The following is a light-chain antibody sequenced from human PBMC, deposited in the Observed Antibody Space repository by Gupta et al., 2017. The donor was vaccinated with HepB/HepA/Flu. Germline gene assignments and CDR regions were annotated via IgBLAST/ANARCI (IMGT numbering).Light chain of an antibody. CDR3: QQSFSIPV. J-gene: IGKJ1*01. Sequence: DIQMTQSPSSLSASVGDRVNITCRASQTIRSFLHWYQHKPGKAPKLLIYAASTLQSGVPSRFSDSGSGTDFTLPIRRLRPEDFATYFCQQSFSIPVFGPGAQVGIK. CDR2: AAS. CDR1: QTIRSF. V-gene: IGKV1-39*01.